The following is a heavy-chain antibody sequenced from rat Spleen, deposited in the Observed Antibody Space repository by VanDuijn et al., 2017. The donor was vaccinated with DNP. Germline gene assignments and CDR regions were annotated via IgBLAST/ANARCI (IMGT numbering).Heavy chain of an antibody. CDR3: ARDRDYYYSSYYFDY. Sequence: EVQLVESGGDLVQAGRSLKLSCVASGFTFNNYWMTWIRQVPGKGLEWVASITSSGGSTYYPDSVKGRFTISRDNAKNTLYLQMIGLRSEDTATYYCARDRDYYYSSYYFDYWGQGVMVTVSS. J-gene: IGHJ2*01. V-gene: IGHV5-31*01. D-gene: IGHD1-2*01. CDR1: GFTFNNYW. CDR2: ITSSGGST.